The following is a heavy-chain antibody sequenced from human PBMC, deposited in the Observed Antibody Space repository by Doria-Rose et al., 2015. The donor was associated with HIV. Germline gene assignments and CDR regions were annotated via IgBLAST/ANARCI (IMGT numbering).Heavy chain of an antibody. CDR1: ISSGYY. CDR3: ARVPGYSSPIDY. V-gene: IGHV4-38-2*02. Sequence: ISSGYYWGWIRQPPGKGLEWIGSIYHSGSTYYNPSLKSRVTISVDTSKNQFSLKLSSVTAADTAVYYCARVPGYSSPIDYWGQGTLVTVSS. J-gene: IGHJ4*02. D-gene: IGHD6-13*01. CDR2: IYHSGST.